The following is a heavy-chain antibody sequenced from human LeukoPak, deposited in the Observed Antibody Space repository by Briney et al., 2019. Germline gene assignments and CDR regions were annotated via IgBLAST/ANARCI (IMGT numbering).Heavy chain of an antibody. D-gene: IGHD7-27*01. V-gene: IGHV4-4*07. CDR2: IYGSGIT. J-gene: IGHJ6*03. Sequence: SETQSLTCTVSGGFISNNYWSWIRQPAGKGLEWIGRIYGSGITNYNPSLKSRLTISVDKSKNQFSLKLSSVTAADSAVYYCASGEGYYYYYMDVWGKGATVTVSS. CDR1: GGFISNNY. CDR3: ASGEGYYYYYMDV.